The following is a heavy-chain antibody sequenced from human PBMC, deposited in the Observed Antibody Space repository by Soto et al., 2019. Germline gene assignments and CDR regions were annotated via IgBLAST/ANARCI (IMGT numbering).Heavy chain of an antibody. CDR3: ASALSPHTDVAGMGYFDS. CDR1: GDSVNNNAVS. CDR2: ISSSGRA. D-gene: IGHD6-19*01. V-gene: IGHV4-30-4*02. J-gene: IGHJ4*02. Sequence: SDTRSLTRTGSGDSVNNNAVSWTWLRQHAGNGPECIVHISSSGRASYIPSLKNLVAISLDAYKNHFSLQLPSVTAADPDVYYCASALSPHTDVAGMGYFDSWGPGTLVTVSS.